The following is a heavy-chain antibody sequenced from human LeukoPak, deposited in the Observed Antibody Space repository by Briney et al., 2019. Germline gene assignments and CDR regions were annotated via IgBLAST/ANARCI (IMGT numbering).Heavy chain of an antibody. V-gene: IGHV3-7*01. Sequence: GGSLRLSCAASGFTFSNAWMSWVRQAPGKGLEWVAHIKPDSSETYYVDSVKGRFTISRDNAEKLVYLRMNSLRAEDTAVYYCATAVSIAGDSWGQGTLVTVSS. J-gene: IGHJ5*01. CDR1: GFTFSNAW. D-gene: IGHD2-21*01. CDR2: IKPDSSET. CDR3: ATAVSIAGDS.